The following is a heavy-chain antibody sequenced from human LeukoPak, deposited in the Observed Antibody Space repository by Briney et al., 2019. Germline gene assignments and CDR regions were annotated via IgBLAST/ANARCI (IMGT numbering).Heavy chain of an antibody. CDR3: ATPFGTGAFGGMDV. V-gene: IGHV1-24*01. Sequence: ASVKVFCKVSGYTLAELSMHWVRQAPGKGRECMAGFDPEDGETIYAQKFQGRVTMTEDTSTDTAYMELSRLRSEDTAVYYCATPFGTGAFGGMDVWGQGTTVTVSS. D-gene: IGHD2-8*02. CDR1: GYTLAELS. J-gene: IGHJ6*02. CDR2: FDPEDGET.